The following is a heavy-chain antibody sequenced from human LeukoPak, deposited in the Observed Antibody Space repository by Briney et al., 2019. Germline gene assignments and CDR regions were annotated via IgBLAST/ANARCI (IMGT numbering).Heavy chain of an antibody. J-gene: IGHJ2*01. V-gene: IGHV4-4*07. Sequence: SETLSLTCTVSGDSISSYYWSWIRQSAGKGLEWIGRVYTSGSNTYNPSLKSRVSMSVDTSKNQFSLKLTSVTAADTAVYYCARLYYYGSGRPTGLRSWYFDLWGRGTLVTVSS. D-gene: IGHD3-10*01. CDR1: GDSISSYY. CDR3: ARLYYYGSGRPTGLRSWYFDL. CDR2: VYTSGSN.